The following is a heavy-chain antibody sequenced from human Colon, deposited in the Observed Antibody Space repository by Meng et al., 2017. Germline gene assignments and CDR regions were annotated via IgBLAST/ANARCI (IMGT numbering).Heavy chain of an antibody. V-gene: IGHV4-34*02. CDR3: SSLLTLDY. D-gene: IGHD2-15*01. CDR1: AGSFSGYY. CDR2: INHNGDT. Sequence: QVLLQQWGPGPLEPSETLTLTCGINAGSFSGYYWSWIRQAPGKGLEWIGEINHNGDTHYNPSLKSRVSMSFDTSKKQFSLHLSSVTAADTAVYYCSSLLTLDYWGPGTLVTVSS. J-gene: IGHJ4*02.